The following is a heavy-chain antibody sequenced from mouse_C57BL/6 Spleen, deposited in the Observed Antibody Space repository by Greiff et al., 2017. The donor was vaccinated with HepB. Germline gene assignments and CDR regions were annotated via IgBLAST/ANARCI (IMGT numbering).Heavy chain of an antibody. D-gene: IGHD1-1*01. V-gene: IGHV1-64*01. J-gene: IGHJ1*03. Sequence: QVQLQQPGAELVKPGASVKLSCKASGYTFTSYWMHWVKQRPGQGLEWIGMIHPNSGSTNYNEKFKSKATLTVDKSSSTAYMQLSSLTSEDSAVYYCARGYGSSPRWYFDVWGTGTTVTVSS. CDR3: ARGYGSSPRWYFDV. CDR1: GYTFTSYW. CDR2: IHPNSGST.